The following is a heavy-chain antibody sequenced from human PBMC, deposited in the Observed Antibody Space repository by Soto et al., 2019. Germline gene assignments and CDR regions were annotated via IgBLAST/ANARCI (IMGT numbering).Heavy chain of an antibody. Sequence: GGSLRLSCAASGFTFRVYAMSWFRQAPGGGLEWVSVIHGGGNTYYADSVKGRFTISRDNSKNTLYLQMNSLRAEDTAVYYCARVDSSSRSFDPWGQGTLVTVSS. V-gene: IGHV3-53*01. CDR2: IHGGGNT. J-gene: IGHJ5*02. CDR3: ARVDSSSRSFDP. CDR1: GFTFRVYA. D-gene: IGHD6-13*01.